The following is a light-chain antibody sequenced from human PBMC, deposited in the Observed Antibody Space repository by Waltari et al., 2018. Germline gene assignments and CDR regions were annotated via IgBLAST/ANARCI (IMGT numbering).Light chain of an antibody. CDR1: SSDVGRYNY. V-gene: IGLV2-8*01. CDR2: EVT. CDR3: SSYTGSTNLKV. Sequence: QSALTQPPSASGSPGQSVVISCPGTSSDVGRYNYVSWYQQYPGKAPKLMIYEVTKRPSGVPDRFSGSKSGNTASLTVSGLQAEDEAEYYCSSYTGSTNLKVFGGGTKLTVL. J-gene: IGLJ2*01.